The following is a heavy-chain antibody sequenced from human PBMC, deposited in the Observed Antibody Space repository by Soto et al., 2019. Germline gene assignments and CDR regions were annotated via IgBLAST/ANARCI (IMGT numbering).Heavy chain of an antibody. CDR3: ARAGYYGSGSYNS. CDR2: ISAYNGNT. CDR1: CYTFTNYF. J-gene: IGHJ4*02. D-gene: IGHD3-10*01. Sequence: ASVKVSFKASCYTFTNYFIILLRHAPRQGLELMGWISAYNGNTNYAQKLQGRVTMNTDTSTSTAYMELRSLRSDDTAVYYCARAGYYGSGSYNSWGQGNLVNVSS. V-gene: IGHV1-18*04.